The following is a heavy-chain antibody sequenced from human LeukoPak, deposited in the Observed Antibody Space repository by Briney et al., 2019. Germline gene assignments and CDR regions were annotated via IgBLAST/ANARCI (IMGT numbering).Heavy chain of an antibody. CDR2: INSRSGGT. J-gene: IGHJ4*02. Sequence: GGSLRLSYAASGFTFSNYAMSWVRQAPGKGLEWVSSINSRSGGTYYADSVRGRFTISGDNSKNTLYLQMNSLRAEDTAVYYCAKEHMVAAVYYFDYWGQGTLVTVSS. CDR1: GFTFSNYA. CDR3: AKEHMVAAVYYFDY. D-gene: IGHD2-15*01. V-gene: IGHV3-23*01.